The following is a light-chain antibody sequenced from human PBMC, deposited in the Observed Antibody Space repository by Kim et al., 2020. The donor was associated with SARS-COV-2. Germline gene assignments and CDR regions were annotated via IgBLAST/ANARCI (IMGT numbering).Light chain of an antibody. Sequence: GQSITISCTGSSSYVGSYNLVSWYQQVPGKAPKAMIYEGTKRPSGVSHRFSGSKSGNTASLTISGLQAEDEAHYFCCSYAGSSTWVFGGGTQLTVL. V-gene: IGLV2-23*01. CDR2: EGT. J-gene: IGLJ3*02. CDR1: SSYVGSYNL. CDR3: CSYAGSSTWV.